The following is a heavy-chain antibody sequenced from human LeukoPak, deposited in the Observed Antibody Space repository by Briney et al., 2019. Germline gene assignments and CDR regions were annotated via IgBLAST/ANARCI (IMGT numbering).Heavy chain of an antibody. CDR1: GFTFRSHA. CDR3: ARGFTMVRGAYWSNYYGMDV. J-gene: IGHJ6*02. D-gene: IGHD3-10*01. CDR2: IYENGGTT. V-gene: IGHV3-23*01. Sequence: GGSLRLSCVGSGFTFRSHAMSWVRQAPEKGLEFVSGIYENGGTTYYADSVKGRFSISRDNSKNTLYLQMNSLRAEDTAVYYCARGFTMVRGAYWSNYYGMDVWGQGTTVTVSS.